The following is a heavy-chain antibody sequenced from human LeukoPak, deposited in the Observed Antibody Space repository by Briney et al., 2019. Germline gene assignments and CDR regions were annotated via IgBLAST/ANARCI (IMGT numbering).Heavy chain of an antibody. D-gene: IGHD5-18*01. CDR1: GYTFTSYG. Sequence: ASVKVSCKASGYTFTSYGISWVRQAPGQGLEWMGWISGYNGNTNYAQSIQGRVTMTTDTSTNTAYMELRSLRSDDTAVYYCVRSRGGYSYGYGENWGQGTLVTVSS. V-gene: IGHV1-18*01. J-gene: IGHJ4*02. CDR3: VRSRGGYSYGYGEN. CDR2: ISGYNGNT.